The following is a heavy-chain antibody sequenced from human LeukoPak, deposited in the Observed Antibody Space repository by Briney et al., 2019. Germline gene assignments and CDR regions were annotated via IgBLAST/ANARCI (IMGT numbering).Heavy chain of an antibody. CDR2: ISGSGGTT. D-gene: IGHD6-19*01. CDR3: ARDAGNSGYGMDV. CDR1: GFSFSSYA. V-gene: IGHV3-23*01. Sequence: GGSLRLSCAASGFSFSSYAMSWVRQAPGKGLEWVSVISGSGGTTYYADSVKGRFTISRDSAKNSLYLQMSSLRDEDTAVYYCARDAGNSGYGMDVWGQGTTVTVSS. J-gene: IGHJ6*02.